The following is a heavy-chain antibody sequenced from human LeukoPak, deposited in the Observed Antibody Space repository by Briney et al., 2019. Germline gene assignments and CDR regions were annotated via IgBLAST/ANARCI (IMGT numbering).Heavy chain of an antibody. CDR2: IYPGDSDS. CDR1: GYSCSSYW. D-gene: IGHD5-24*01. J-gene: IGHJ4*02. Sequence: GESLKFSCKGAGYSCSSYWIGGVRELPGKGVGGSGTIYPGDSDSRYSPSFQGQVTISADKSISTAYLQWSSLKASDTAMYYCARRGYNGTFLGYWGQGTLVTVSS. CDR3: ARRGYNGTFLGY. V-gene: IGHV5-51*01.